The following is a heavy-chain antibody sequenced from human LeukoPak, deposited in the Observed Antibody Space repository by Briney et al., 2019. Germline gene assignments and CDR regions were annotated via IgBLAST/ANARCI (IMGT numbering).Heavy chain of an antibody. Sequence: SETLSLTCAVYGGSFSGYYWSWIRQPPGKGLEWIGEINHSGSTNYNPSLKSRVTISVDTSKNQFSLKLSSVTAADTAVCYCARGRVVPAATDMDVWGKGTTVTVSS. CDR3: ARGRVVPAATDMDV. J-gene: IGHJ6*03. CDR2: INHSGST. V-gene: IGHV4-34*01. CDR1: GGSFSGYY. D-gene: IGHD2-2*01.